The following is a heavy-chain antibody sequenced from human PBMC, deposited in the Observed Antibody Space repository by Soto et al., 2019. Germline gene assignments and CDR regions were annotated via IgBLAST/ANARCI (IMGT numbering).Heavy chain of an antibody. CDR1: GYTFTSNS. CDR3: ARISSDSSGLLPEY. D-gene: IGHD6-19*01. V-gene: IGHV1-18*04. J-gene: IGHJ4*02. CDR2: INVYNGNT. Sequence: ASVKVSCKASGYTFTSNSIGWVRQAPVQGLEWMGRINVYNGNTKYAQQLQGRVTLTTDTSTSTAYMDLRSLRSDDTAVYYCARISSDSSGLLPEYWGQGTLVTVSS.